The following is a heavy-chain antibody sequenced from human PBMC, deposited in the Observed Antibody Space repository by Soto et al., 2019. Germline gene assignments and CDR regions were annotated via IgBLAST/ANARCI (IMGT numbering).Heavy chain of an antibody. D-gene: IGHD2-15*01. V-gene: IGHV3-66*01. Sequence: EVQLVESGGGLVQPGGSLRLSCTASGFIVSDTYVNWVRQAPGKGLEWVSVISNRGDTHYADSVRGRFSLSRDISDNTLHLQMNNLRVEDTAVYYCAREPRYCRGGSCSITGDAYDIWGQGTTVTVSS. J-gene: IGHJ3*02. CDR3: AREPRYCRGGSCSITGDAYDI. CDR2: ISNRGDT. CDR1: GFIVSDTY.